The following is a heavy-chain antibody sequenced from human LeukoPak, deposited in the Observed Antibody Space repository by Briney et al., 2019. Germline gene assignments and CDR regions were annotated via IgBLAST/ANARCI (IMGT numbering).Heavy chain of an antibody. CDR2: IYYSGST. J-gene: IGHJ4*02. CDR3: VGSVARGGLDY. Sequence: SETLSLTCTVPGGSIISYYWSWIRQPPGKGLEWIGYIYYSGSTNYNPSLKSRVTISVDTSKNQFSLKLTSVTAADTAVYYCVGSVARGGLDYWGQGTLVTVSS. V-gene: IGHV4-59*01. D-gene: IGHD3-10*01. CDR1: GGSIISYY.